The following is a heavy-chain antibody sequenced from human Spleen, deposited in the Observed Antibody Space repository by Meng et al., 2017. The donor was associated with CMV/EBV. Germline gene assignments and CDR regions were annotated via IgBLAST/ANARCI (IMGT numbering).Heavy chain of an antibody. CDR3: ARTLEGSWGGMDV. Sequence: SETLSLTCAVSGGSVSGRNWWGWVRQSPGKGLEWIGETYHTGTTNYKPSLKSRVTISLDKSKNHLSLKLNSVTAADTAVYYCARTLEGSWGGMDVWGQGTTVTVSS. D-gene: IGHD6-13*01. J-gene: IGHJ6*02. V-gene: IGHV4-4*02. CDR2: TYHTGTT. CDR1: GGSVSGRNW.